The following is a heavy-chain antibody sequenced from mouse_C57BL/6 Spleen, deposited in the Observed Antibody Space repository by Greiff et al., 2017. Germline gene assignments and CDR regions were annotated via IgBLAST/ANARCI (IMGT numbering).Heavy chain of an antibody. V-gene: IGHV2-2*01. CDR1: GFSLTSYG. Sequence: QVQLKESGPGLVQPSQSLSITCPVSGFSLTSYGVHWVRQSPGKGLEWLGVIWSGGSTDYNAAFISRLSISKDNSKSQVFFKMNSLQADDTAIYYCARNAGYYGSSYEDWYFDVWGTGTTVTVSS. J-gene: IGHJ1*03. CDR3: ARNAGYYGSSYEDWYFDV. D-gene: IGHD1-1*01. CDR2: IWSGGST.